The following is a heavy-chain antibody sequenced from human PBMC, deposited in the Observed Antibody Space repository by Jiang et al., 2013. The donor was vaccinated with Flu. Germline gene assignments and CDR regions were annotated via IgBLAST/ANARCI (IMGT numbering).Heavy chain of an antibody. CDR2: INPKNGDT. V-gene: IGHV1-2*02. J-gene: IGHJ4*02. CDR1: GYKFIDNY. CDR3: ARDPDRWKDFFDY. D-gene: IGHD1-1*01. Sequence: GYKFIDNYIHWVRQAPGQGLEYMGWINPKNGDTKYAQKFQDRVTMTRDTSINTAYMDVSRLTFDDTAVYFCARDPDRWKDFFDYWGRGTQVTVSS.